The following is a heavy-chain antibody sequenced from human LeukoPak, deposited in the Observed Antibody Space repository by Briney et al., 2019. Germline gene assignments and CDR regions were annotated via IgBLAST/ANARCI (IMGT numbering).Heavy chain of an antibody. D-gene: IGHD1-26*01. CDR2: SHYSGTT. CDR1: GGSISSSPYY. J-gene: IGHJ4*02. Sequence: SETLSLTCTVSGGSISSSPYYWAWIRQPPGKGLEWIGSSHYSGTTFYNPSFKSRVTISVDTSKNQFSLRLSSVTATDTAVFYCARLNMGAPIDFWGQGTLVTVSS. CDR3: ARLNMGAPIDF. V-gene: IGHV4-39*01.